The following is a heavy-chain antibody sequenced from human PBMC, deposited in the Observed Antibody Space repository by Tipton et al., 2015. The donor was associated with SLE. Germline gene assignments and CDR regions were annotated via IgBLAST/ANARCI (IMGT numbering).Heavy chain of an antibody. CDR2: ISYDGSNK. Sequence: SLRLSCAASGFTFSSYAMHWVRQAPGKGLEWVAVISYDGSNKYYADSVKGRFTISRDNSKNTLYLQMNSLRAEDTAVYYCARPGGYDSSGYHIDYWGQGTLVTVSS. CDR1: GFTFSSYA. J-gene: IGHJ4*02. CDR3: ARPGGYDSSGYHIDY. D-gene: IGHD3-22*01. V-gene: IGHV3-30-3*01.